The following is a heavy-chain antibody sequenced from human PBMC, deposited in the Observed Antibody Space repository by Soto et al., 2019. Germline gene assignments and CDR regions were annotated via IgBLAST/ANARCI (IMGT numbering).Heavy chain of an antibody. J-gene: IGHJ4*01. D-gene: IGHD3-22*01. CDR3: TTGYDSSGYYFDY. CDR2: IKSKTDGGTT. Sequence: GGSLRLSCAASGFTFSNAWMSWVRQAPGKGLEWVGRIKSKTDGGTTDYAAPVKGRFTISRDDSKNTLYLQMNSLKTEDTAVYYCTTGYDSSGYYFDYWGHGTLVTVSS. V-gene: IGHV3-15*01. CDR1: GFTFSNAW.